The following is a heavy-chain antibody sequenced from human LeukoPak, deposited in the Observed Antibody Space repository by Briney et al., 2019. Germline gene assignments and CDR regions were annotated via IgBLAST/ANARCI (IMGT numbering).Heavy chain of an antibody. D-gene: IGHD6-19*01. V-gene: IGHV4-39*01. CDR3: ARISSGWPHYYMDV. Sequence: SETLSLTCTVPGASITSSNYYWLWLRQPPGRGLEWIGIIYYTGITYYNLSLKSRVTISVDTSKNQFSLKLPSVSAADTAVYYCARISSGWPHYYMDVWGKGNTVTVSS. J-gene: IGHJ6*03. CDR2: IYYTGIT. CDR1: GASITSSNYY.